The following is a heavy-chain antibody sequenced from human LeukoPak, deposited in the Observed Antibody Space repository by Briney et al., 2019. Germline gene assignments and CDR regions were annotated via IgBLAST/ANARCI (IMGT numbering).Heavy chain of an antibody. Sequence: PGGSLRLSCAASGFTFGNTYMSWVRQAPGKGLEWASVIHDGGTTYYAASVEGRFTIARDNSRNTLSLQMNSLTTEDTAVYYCARIGSPGVAYYGMDVWGQGTTVTVSS. V-gene: IGHV3-66*02. CDR1: GFTFGNTY. CDR3: ARIGSPGVAYYGMDV. D-gene: IGHD3-3*01. CDR2: IHDGGTT. J-gene: IGHJ6*02.